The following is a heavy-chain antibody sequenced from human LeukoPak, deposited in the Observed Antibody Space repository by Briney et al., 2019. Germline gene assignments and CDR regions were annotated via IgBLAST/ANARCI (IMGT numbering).Heavy chain of an antibody. Sequence: PGGSLRLSCAASGFTVSSNHMSWVRQAPGKGLEWVSVIYSGGSTYYADSVKGRFTISRDNSKNTLYLQMNSLRAEDTAVYYCAREELRYFDWSHWFDPWGQGTLVTVSS. CDR3: AREELRYFDWSHWFDP. CDR1: GFTVSSNH. CDR2: IYSGGST. V-gene: IGHV3-66*01. J-gene: IGHJ5*02. D-gene: IGHD3-9*01.